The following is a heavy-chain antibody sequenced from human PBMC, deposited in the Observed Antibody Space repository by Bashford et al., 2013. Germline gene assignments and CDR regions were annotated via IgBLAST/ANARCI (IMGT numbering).Heavy chain of an antibody. CDR3: ARESPDAFDI. V-gene: IGHV3-48*03. J-gene: IGHJ3*02. CDR2: LVESGSTI. Sequence: WSGQASREGAGSGFHTLVESGSTIYYADSVKGRFTISRDNVKNSLYLQMNSLRAEDTAVYYCARESPDAFDIWGQGTMVTVSS.